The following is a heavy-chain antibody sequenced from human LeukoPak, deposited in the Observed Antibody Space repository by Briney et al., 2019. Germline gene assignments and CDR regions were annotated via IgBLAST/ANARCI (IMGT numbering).Heavy chain of an antibody. CDR1: GGSISSGGYY. CDR2: IYYSGST. V-gene: IGHV4-31*03. J-gene: IGHJ3*02. Sequence: SETLSLTCTVSGGSISSGGYYWSWIRQHPGKGLEWIGYIYYSGSTHYNPSLKSRVTISVDTSKNQFSLKLSSVTAADTAVYYCARPRRTLDAFDIWGQGTMVTVSS. CDR3: ARPRRTLDAFDI.